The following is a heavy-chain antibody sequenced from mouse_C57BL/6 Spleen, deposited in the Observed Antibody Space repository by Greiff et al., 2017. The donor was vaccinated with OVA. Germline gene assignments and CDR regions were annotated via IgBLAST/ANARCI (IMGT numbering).Heavy chain of an antibody. J-gene: IGHJ4*01. Sequence: QVQLKQPGAELVRPGSSVKLSCKASGYTFTSYWMHWVKQRPIQGLEWIGNIDPSDSETHYYQKFKDKATLTVDKSSSTAYMQLSSLTSEDSAVYYCARSRDYDKGLYAMDYWGQGTSVTVSS. V-gene: IGHV1-52*01. CDR1: GYTFTSYW. CDR3: ARSRDYDKGLYAMDY. D-gene: IGHD2-4*01. CDR2: IDPSDSET.